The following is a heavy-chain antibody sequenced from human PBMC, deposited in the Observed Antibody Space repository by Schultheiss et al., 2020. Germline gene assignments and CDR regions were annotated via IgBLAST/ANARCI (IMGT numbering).Heavy chain of an antibody. D-gene: IGHD2/OR15-2a*01. CDR1: GFTFSSYS. CDR3: ARDQSNTHCYMDV. V-gene: IGHV3-53*01. CDR2: IYSGGST. J-gene: IGHJ6*03. Sequence: GGSLRLSCSDSGFTFSSYSMNWVRQAPGKGLEWVSVIYSGGSTYYADSVKGRFTISRDNSKNTLYLQMNSLRAEDTAIYYCARDQSNTHCYMDVWGKGTTVTVSS.